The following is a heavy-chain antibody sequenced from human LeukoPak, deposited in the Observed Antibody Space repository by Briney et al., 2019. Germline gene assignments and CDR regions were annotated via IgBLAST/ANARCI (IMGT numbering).Heavy chain of an antibody. CDR1: GGSISSGSYY. D-gene: IGHD3-22*01. V-gene: IGHV4-61*02. CDR2: VYISGST. Sequence: SQTLSLTCTVSGGSISSGSYYWTWIRQPAGTGLEWIGRVYISGSTNYNPSLKSRVTISIDTSKNHFSLKLSSVTAADTAVYYCARGYDSSGYLYYYYYMDVWGKGTTVTISS. J-gene: IGHJ6*03. CDR3: ARGYDSSGYLYYYYYMDV.